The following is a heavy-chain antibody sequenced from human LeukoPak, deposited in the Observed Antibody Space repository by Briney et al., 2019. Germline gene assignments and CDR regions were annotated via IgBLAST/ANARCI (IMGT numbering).Heavy chain of an antibody. CDR3: ASSGSSSWLNWFDP. CDR1: EFTFSIYA. Sequence: PGGSLRLSCAASEFTFSIYAMHWVRQAPGRGLEWVAVVSYDGSNKYYADSVKGRFTISRDNSKNTLYLQMNSLRAEDTAVYYCASSGSSSWLNWFDPWGQGTLVTVSS. J-gene: IGHJ5*02. CDR2: VSYDGSNK. V-gene: IGHV3-30-3*01. D-gene: IGHD6-13*01.